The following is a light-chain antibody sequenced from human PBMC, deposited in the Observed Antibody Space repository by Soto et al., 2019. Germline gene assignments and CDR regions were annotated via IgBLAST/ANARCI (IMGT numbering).Light chain of an antibody. CDR3: QQYGRSPRT. Sequence: EIVLTQSPGTLSLSPGERATLSCRASQRVSSNYIAWYQQKLGQAPKFLIYGASNRATGIPDRFSGSGSGTDFTLNISRLEPEDSGVYYCQQYGRSPRTFGQGTKVEIK. V-gene: IGKV3-20*01. CDR1: QRVSSNY. J-gene: IGKJ1*01. CDR2: GAS.